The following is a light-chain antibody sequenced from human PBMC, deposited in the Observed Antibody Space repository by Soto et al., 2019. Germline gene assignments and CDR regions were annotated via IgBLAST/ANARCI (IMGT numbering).Light chain of an antibody. V-gene: IGKV3-20*01. J-gene: IGKJ1*01. CDR1: QSVSRTY. CDR3: LQDHDDSWT. Sequence: EIVLTQSPGTLSLSPGERATLSCRASQSVSRTYLAWYQQKPVQAPRLLIYATSSRATGIPDRFSGSGSGTDFTLTISSLQPEDFATYYCLQDHDDSWTFGQGTKVDIK. CDR2: ATS.